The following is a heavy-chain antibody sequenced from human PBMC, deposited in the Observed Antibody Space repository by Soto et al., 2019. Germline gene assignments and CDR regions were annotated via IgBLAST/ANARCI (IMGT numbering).Heavy chain of an antibody. D-gene: IGHD6-19*01. CDR1: GYTFTSHY. CDR3: SRGLWQWLFDY. Sequence: QVQLVQSGAEVKEPGASVMVSCRASGYTFTSHYMHWVRQAPGQGLEWMGMIDPSGGATTYAQKFQGRVTITRDTSTTTVYMELSSLRPEDTAVYSCSRGLWQWLFDYWGQGTLVTVSS. V-gene: IGHV1-46*03. CDR2: IDPSGGAT. J-gene: IGHJ4*02.